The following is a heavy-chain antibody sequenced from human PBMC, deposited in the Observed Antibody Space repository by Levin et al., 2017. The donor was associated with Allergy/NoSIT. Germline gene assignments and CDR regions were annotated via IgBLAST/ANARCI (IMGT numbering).Heavy chain of an antibody. CDR1: GFTFSNYW. D-gene: IGHD2-2*01. V-gene: IGHV3-74*01. CDR2: INSDGSST. J-gene: IGHJ6*02. Sequence: GESLKISCAASGFTFSNYWMHWVRQAPGKGLVWVSRINSDGSSTSYADSVKGRFTISRDNAKNTLYLQMNSLRAEDTAVYYCARDLGSYAVYGMDVWGQGTTVTVSS. CDR3: ARDLGSYAVYGMDV.